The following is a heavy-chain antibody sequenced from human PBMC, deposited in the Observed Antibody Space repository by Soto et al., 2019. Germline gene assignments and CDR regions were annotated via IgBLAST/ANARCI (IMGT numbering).Heavy chain of an antibody. CDR2: LDGAGGST. J-gene: IGHJ6*02. V-gene: IGHV3-23*01. Sequence: LRLSCAASGFTFSSYAMSWVRQAPGKGLEWVASLDGAGGSTYYAESVRGRFSISRDNSQNTLFLQMKRLTVDDTAIYYCAAPRDEYGSGVSWFTYGMDIWGQGTTVTVCS. D-gene: IGHD3-10*01. CDR3: AAPRDEYGSGVSWFTYGMDI. CDR1: GFTFSSYA.